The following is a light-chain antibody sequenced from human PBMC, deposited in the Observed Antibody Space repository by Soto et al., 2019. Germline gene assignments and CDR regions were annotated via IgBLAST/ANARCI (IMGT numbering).Light chain of an antibody. J-gene: IGLJ2*01. V-gene: IGLV2-14*01. Sequence: QSALTQPASVSGSPGQSLTISCTGTTSDIGFYDYVSWYQQYPGKAPKLLIYGVTIRPSGISNRFSGSKSGNTASLTISGLQAEDEADYYCSSYTSSSSVVFGGGTKLTVL. CDR1: TSDIGFYDY. CDR3: SSYTSSSSVV. CDR2: GVT.